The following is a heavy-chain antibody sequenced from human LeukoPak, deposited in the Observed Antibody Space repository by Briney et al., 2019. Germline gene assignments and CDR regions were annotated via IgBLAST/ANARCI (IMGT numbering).Heavy chain of an antibody. V-gene: IGHV4-39*01. CDR2: IYHSGHT. D-gene: IGHD1-26*01. Sequence: SETLSLTCSVSGDSISTNDYYWGWIRQPPEKGLEWVASIYHSGHTYYNPSLRSRVTISVDTSKTQFSLKLSSVTAADTAMYYCARGESGHYLYFDYWGQGTLATVSS. CDR3: ARGESGHYLYFDY. J-gene: IGHJ4*02. CDR1: GDSISTNDYY.